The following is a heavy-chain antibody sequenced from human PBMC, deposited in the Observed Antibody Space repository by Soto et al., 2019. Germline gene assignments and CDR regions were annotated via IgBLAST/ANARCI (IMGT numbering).Heavy chain of an antibody. CDR1: GGSVSSGSYY. V-gene: IGHV4-61*01. CDR3: AREGLVARPRFDY. Sequence: QVQLQESGPRLVKPSETLSLTCTVSGGSVSSGSYYWSWIRQPPGKGLEWLGYIYYSGSTNYNPSLKSRVTISVDTSKNQFSLKLRSVTAADTAVYYCAREGLVARPRFDYWGQGTLVTVSS. CDR2: IYYSGST. J-gene: IGHJ4*02. D-gene: IGHD6-6*01.